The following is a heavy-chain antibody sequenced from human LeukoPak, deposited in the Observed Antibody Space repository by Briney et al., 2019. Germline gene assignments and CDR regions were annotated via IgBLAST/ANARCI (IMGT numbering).Heavy chain of an antibody. CDR2: IYSGGST. Sequence: GGSLRLSCAASGFTFSSYAMSWVRQAPGKGLEWVSVIYSGGSTYYADSVKGRFTISRDSSKNTLYLQMNSLRAEDTAVYYCARVGTPADYYYYMDVWGKGTTVTVSS. D-gene: IGHD1-1*01. CDR1: GFTFSSYA. J-gene: IGHJ6*03. V-gene: IGHV3-66*02. CDR3: ARVGTPADYYYYMDV.